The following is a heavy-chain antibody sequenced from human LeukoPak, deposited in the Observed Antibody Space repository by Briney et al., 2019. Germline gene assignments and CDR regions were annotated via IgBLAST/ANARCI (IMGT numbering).Heavy chain of an antibody. V-gene: IGHV1-2*02. CDR2: INPNSGGT. J-gene: IGHJ5*02. Sequence: ASVKVPCKASGYTFTRYYMHWVRQAPGQGLEWMGWINPNSGGTNYAQKFQGRVTMTRDTSISTAYMELSRLRSDDTAVYYCARDGNDGSGSYPWFDHWGQGTLVTVSS. D-gene: IGHD3-10*01. CDR1: GYTFTRYY. CDR3: ARDGNDGSGSYPWFDH.